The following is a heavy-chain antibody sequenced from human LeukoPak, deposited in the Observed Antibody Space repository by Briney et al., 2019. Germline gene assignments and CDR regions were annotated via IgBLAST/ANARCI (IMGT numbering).Heavy chain of an antibody. V-gene: IGHV4-39*01. CDR3: ARPYGP. J-gene: IGHJ5*02. CDR2: IYDSGST. Sequence: SETLSLTCTVSGGSIRSSYYYWGRIRQPPGKGLEWIGSIYDSGSTYYNPSLKSRVTISVDTSKNQFSLKLNSVTAADTAVYYCARPYGPWGQGTLVTVSS. CDR1: GGSIRSSYYY. D-gene: IGHD3-10*01.